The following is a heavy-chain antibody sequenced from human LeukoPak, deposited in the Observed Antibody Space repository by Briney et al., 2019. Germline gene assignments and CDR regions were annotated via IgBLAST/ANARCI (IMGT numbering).Heavy chain of an antibody. J-gene: IGHJ6*03. CDR2: ISAYNGNT. CDR3: ARERIGNYYYYMDV. V-gene: IGHV1-18*01. CDR1: GYTFTSYG. D-gene: IGHD2/OR15-2a*01. Sequence: ASVKVSCKASGYTFTSYGISWVRQAPGQGLEWMGWISAYNGNTNYAQKLQGRVTMTTETSTNTAYMELRSLRSDDTAVYYCARERIGNYYYYMDVWGKGTTVTVSS.